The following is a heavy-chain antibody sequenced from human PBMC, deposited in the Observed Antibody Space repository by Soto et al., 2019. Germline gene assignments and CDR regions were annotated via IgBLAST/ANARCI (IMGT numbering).Heavy chain of an antibody. D-gene: IGHD2-15*01. CDR1: GFTVSSNY. Sequence: EVQLVESGGGLVQPGGSLRLSCAASGFTVSSNYMSWVRQAPGKGLEWVSVIYSGGSTYYADSVKGRFTISRHNSKNTVYLQMNSLRTEDTAVYYCAKGLCSGGSCYSENYYGMDVWGQGTTVTVS. CDR2: IYSGGST. V-gene: IGHV3-53*04. J-gene: IGHJ6*02. CDR3: AKGLCSGGSCYSENYYGMDV.